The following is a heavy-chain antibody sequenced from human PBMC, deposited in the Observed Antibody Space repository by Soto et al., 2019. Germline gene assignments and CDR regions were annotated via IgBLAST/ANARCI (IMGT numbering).Heavy chain of an antibody. D-gene: IGHD3-16*02. J-gene: IGHJ4*02. Sequence: PSETLSLTCTVSGVSVGSSNYYWSWIRQPPGKALEWIGYLYYTGTTDYSPSLKSRVAISVDTSNNQFSLRLSSVTAADTAVYYCATAKYFDYIRGTYRYDPFFDYWGQGILVTV. CDR1: GVSVGSSNYY. CDR2: LYYTGTT. CDR3: ATAKYFDYIRGTYRYDPFFDY. V-gene: IGHV4-61*01.